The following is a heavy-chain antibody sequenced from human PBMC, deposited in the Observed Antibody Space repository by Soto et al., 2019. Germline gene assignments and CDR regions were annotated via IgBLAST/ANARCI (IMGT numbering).Heavy chain of an antibody. CDR3: AKSYFDSSGFDA. J-gene: IGHJ5*02. CDR2: VSDTGIST. CDR1: GDPLSYGGYY. Sequence: VQLQESGPGLVEPSQTLSLVCSVSGDPLSYGGYYWSWVRQAPGKGLEWVSTVSDTGISTYYAGSVTGRFTISRDNSRNTVYLQMNSLRAEDTAVYYCAKSYFDSSGFDAWGLGTLVTVSS. D-gene: IGHD3-22*01. V-gene: IGHV3-23*01.